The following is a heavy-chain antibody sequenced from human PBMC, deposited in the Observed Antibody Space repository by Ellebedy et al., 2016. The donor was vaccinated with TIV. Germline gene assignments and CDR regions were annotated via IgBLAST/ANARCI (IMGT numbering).Heavy chain of an antibody. D-gene: IGHD7-27*01. Sequence: SQTLSLTXXVYGGSFRGYYWSWIRQPPGKGLEWIGEINHSGSTNYNPSLKSRVTISVDTSKNQFSLKLSSVTAADTAVYYCARGIRTGDGDYWGQGTLVTVSS. J-gene: IGHJ4*02. V-gene: IGHV4-34*01. CDR3: ARGIRTGDGDY. CDR1: GGSFRGYY. CDR2: INHSGST.